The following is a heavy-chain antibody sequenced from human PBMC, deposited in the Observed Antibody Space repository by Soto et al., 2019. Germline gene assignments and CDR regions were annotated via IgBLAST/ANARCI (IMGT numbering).Heavy chain of an antibody. CDR2: ISAYNGNT. Sequence: QDRLVQSGVEVKKPGASVRVSCKASGYSFTNYGITWVRQAPGQGFEWMGWISAYNGNTNYAQKFQGRVTLTTDASTSTACLELRSLRSDDTAVYYCARDRGVAPPVAGNTHYYYYMDAWGKGTTVTVSS. CDR3: ARDRGVAPPVAGNTHYYYYMDA. J-gene: IGHJ6*03. V-gene: IGHV1-18*01. CDR1: GYSFTNYG. D-gene: IGHD6-19*01.